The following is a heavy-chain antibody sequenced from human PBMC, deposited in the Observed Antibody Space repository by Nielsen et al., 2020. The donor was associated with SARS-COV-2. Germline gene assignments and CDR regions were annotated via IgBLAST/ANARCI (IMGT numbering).Heavy chain of an antibody. CDR2: INAGNGNT. CDR1: GYTFTSYA. CDR3: ARVRRSSAMGTGGYYYMDV. V-gene: IGHV1-3*01. D-gene: IGHD5-18*01. Sequence: ASVKVSYKASGYTFTSYAMHWVRQAPGQRLEWMGWINAGNGNTKYSQKFQGRVTITRDTSASTAYMELSSLRSEDTAVYYCARVRRSSAMGTGGYYYMDVWGKGTTVTVSS. J-gene: IGHJ6*03.